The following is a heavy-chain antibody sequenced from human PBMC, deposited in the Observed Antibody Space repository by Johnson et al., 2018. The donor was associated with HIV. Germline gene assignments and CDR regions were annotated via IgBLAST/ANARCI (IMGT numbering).Heavy chain of an antibody. V-gene: IGHV3-30-3*02. CDR2: ISFDGSNK. J-gene: IGHJ3*02. CDR3: AKDQGWFGEFMNAFDI. D-gene: IGHD3-10*01. Sequence: QVQLVESGGGVVQPGGSLRLSCAASGFTFSSYAMHWVRQAPGKGLEWVAVISFDGSNKYYADSVKGRFTISRDNSKNTLYLQMNSLRAEDTAVYYCAKDQGWFGEFMNAFDIWGQGTMVTVSS. CDR1: GFTFSSYA.